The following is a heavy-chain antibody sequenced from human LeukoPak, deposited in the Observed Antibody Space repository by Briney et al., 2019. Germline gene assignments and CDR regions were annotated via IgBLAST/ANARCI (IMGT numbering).Heavy chain of an antibody. V-gene: IGHV4-61*01. CDR1: GGSVSSGSYY. Sequence: PSETLSLTCTVSGGSVSSGSYYWSWIRQPPGKGLEWIGYIYYSGSTNYNPSLKSRVTISVDTSKNQFSLKLSSVTAADTVVYYCAREDGIRFDYWGQGTLVTVSS. D-gene: IGHD1-14*01. CDR3: AREDGIRFDY. CDR2: IYYSGST. J-gene: IGHJ4*02.